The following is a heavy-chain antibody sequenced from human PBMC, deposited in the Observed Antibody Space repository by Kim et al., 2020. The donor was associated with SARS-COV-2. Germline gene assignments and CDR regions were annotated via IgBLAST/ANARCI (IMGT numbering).Heavy chain of an antibody. V-gene: IGHV3-30*18. CDR1: GFTFSSYG. Sequence: GGSLRLSCAASGFTFSSYGMHWDRQAPGKGLEWVAVISYDGSNKYYADSVKGRFTISRDNSKNTLYLQMNSLRAEDTAVYYCAKDSVIGWFGEGYGMDVWGQGTTVTVSS. D-gene: IGHD3-10*01. CDR2: ISYDGSNK. J-gene: IGHJ6*02. CDR3: AKDSVIGWFGEGYGMDV.